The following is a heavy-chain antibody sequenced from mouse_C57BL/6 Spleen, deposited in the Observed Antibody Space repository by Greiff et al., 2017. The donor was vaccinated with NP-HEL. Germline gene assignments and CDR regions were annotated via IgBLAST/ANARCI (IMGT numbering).Heavy chain of an antibody. J-gene: IGHJ4*01. CDR3: CYYYGSSSYYAMDY. CDR1: GYAFSSSW. CDR2: IYPGDGDT. D-gene: IGHD1-1*01. Sequence: VQLQQSGPELVKPGASVKISCKASGYAFSSSWMNWVKQRPGKGLEWIGRIYPGDGDTNYNGKFKGKATLTADKSSSTAYMQLSSLTSEDSAVYFCCYYYGSSSYYAMDYWGQGTSVTVSS. V-gene: IGHV1-82*01.